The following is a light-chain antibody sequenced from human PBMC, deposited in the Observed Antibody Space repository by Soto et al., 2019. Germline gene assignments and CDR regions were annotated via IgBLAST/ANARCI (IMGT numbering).Light chain of an antibody. CDR3: QQYNSYPT. V-gene: IGKV1-5*01. Sequence: DIQMTQSPSTLSASVGDRVTITCRASQSINTWLAWHQQKPGKAPKLLIYDASSLKSGVASSFSGSGSGTEFTLPISSLQPDDFATYYCQQYNSYPTFGQGTKVDIK. J-gene: IGKJ1*01. CDR2: DAS. CDR1: QSINTW.